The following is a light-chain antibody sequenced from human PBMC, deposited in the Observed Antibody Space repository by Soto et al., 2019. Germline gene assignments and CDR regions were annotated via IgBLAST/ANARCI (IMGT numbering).Light chain of an antibody. J-gene: IGLJ1*01. CDR3: KSYAGSNTYV. V-gene: IGLV2-8*01. Sequence: QSALTQPPSASGSPGQSVTISCTGTKNDVGFYDFVSWYQHHPGKAPRLIIYEVVQRSSGVPDRFSGSKSGNTASLTVSGLQAADEADYFCKSYAGSNTYVFGSGTKLTVL. CDR1: KNDVGFYDF. CDR2: EVV.